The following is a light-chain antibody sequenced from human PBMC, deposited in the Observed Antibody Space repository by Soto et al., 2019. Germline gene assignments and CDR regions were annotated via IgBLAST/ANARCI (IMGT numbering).Light chain of an antibody. CDR1: QSVSSS. CDR2: DAS. Sequence: EIVLTQSPVTLSLSPGARATLSCRASQSVSSSLAWYQQKPGQAPRLLIYDASNRATGIPARFSGSGSETDFNLTVSSLEPEDFAVYYCQQRSNWPLSFGGGTKVEIK. CDR3: QQRSNWPLS. V-gene: IGKV3-11*01. J-gene: IGKJ4*01.